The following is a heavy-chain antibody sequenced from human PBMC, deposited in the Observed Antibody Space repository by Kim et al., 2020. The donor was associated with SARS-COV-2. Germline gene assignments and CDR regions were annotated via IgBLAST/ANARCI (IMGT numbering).Heavy chain of an antibody. V-gene: IGHV1-2*02. CDR2: INPNSGGT. D-gene: IGHD3-22*01. CDR3: ARIGQYDSSSPGY. CDR1: GYTFTGYY. J-gene: IGHJ4*02. Sequence: ASVKVSCKASGYTFTGYYMHWVRQAPGQGLEWMGWINPNSGGTNYAQKFQGRVTMTRDTSISTAYMELSRLRSDDTAVYYCARIGQYDSSSPGYWGQGTLVTVSS.